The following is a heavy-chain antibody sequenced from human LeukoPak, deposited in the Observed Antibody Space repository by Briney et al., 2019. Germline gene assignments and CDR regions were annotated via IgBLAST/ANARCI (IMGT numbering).Heavy chain of an antibody. CDR1: GFSLSGSW. J-gene: IGHJ5*02. CDR2: IDKDATTI. V-gene: IGHV3-74*01. CDR3: AKDRASPGFNLFDP. Sequence: GGSLRLSCAASGFSLSGSWMHWVRQGPGKGLEWVSHIDKDATTIRYADSVKGRFTISRDNAKNTVYLQMSSLRAGDTAVYYCAKDRASPGFNLFDPWGQGTLVTVSS. D-gene: IGHD5-12*01.